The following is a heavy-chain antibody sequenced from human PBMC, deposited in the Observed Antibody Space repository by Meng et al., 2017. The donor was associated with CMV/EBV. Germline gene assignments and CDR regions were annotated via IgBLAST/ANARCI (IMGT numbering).Heavy chain of an antibody. V-gene: IGHV3-7*01. CDR1: GFTFSSYW. D-gene: IGHD3-22*01. CDR3: ARELYYYDSSGYPRDYYYYGMDV. CDR2: IKQDGSEK. J-gene: IGHJ6*02. Sequence: GGSLRLSCAASGFTFSSYWMSWVRQAPGKGLEWVANIKQDGSEKYYVDSVKGRFTISRDNAKNSLYLQMNSLRAEDTAVYYCARELYYYDSSGYPRDYYYYGMDVWGQGTTVTVSS.